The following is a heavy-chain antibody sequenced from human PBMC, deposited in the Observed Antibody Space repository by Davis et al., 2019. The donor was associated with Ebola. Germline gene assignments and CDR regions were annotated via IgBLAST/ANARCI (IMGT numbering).Heavy chain of an antibody. J-gene: IGHJ4*02. CDR1: GFTFISYS. D-gene: IGHD1-26*01. V-gene: IGHV3-23*01. Sequence: PGGSLRLSCVASGFTFISYSMTCVRQAQGKGLEWVSVIGSGGGDVQYADFVKGRFTISRDNSKDTLYLQMNSLRAEDTAVYYCAKYGKWEFIGVDYWGQGTLVTVSS. CDR2: IGSGGGDV. CDR3: AKYGKWEFIGVDY.